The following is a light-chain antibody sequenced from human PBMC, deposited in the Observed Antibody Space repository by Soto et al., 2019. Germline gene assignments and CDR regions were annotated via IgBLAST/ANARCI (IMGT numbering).Light chain of an antibody. CDR3: SSYAASTYV. CDR1: SIDVGGYNY. Sequence: QSALTQPPSASGSPGQSVTISCTGTSIDVGGYNYASWYQQHPGKAPKLIIYEVSKRPSGVPDRFSGSKSGNTASLTVSGLQTEDEADSYCSSYAASTYVFGTGTKVTVL. J-gene: IGLJ1*01. CDR2: EVS. V-gene: IGLV2-8*01.